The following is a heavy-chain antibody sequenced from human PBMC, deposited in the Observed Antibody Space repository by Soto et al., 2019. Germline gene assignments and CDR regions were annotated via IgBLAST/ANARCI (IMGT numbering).Heavy chain of an antibody. D-gene: IGHD3-3*01. CDR3: ARDLGYYDFWIDYYNPRPENNCCDP. CDR2: ISAYNGHT. Sequence: ASVKVSCKASGYTFTSCGISWVRQAPGQGLEWMGWISAYNGHTIYAQKLQGRVTMDTDTSTSTAYMELWILRSDDTAVNYCARDLGYYDFWIDYYNPRPENNCCDPWGQGTLVTVSS. CDR1: GYTFTSCG. J-gene: IGHJ5*02. V-gene: IGHV1-18*01.